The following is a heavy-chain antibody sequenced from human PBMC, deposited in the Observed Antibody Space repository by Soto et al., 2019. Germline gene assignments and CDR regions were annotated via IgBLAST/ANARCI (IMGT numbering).Heavy chain of an antibody. CDR2: IYHRRIT. D-gene: IGHD2-21*01. V-gene: IGHV4-4*02. CDR3: ARRDGSMEWYFVV. CDR1: GGSIISSSW. Sequence: QVQLQESGPGLVKPSGTLSLTCAVSGGSIISSSWWSWVRQPPGKGLEWIGEIYHRRITSYKPSLRSRVSISLDQPSNQFSLKLNSLTAADRARYYCARRDGSMEWYFVVWGRGTLVTVTS. J-gene: IGHJ2*01.